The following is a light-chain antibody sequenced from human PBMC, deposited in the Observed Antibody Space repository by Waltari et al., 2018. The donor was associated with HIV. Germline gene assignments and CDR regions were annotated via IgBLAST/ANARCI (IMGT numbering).Light chain of an antibody. CDR3: QTADSRGSDVV. Sequence: SYELTQPPSVSVSPGQTARITCSGDALQKQYGYLYQQKPGQAPVLVIYKDRERPSGIPERFSGSNSGTTGTLTISGGQAEDEADYYCQTADSRGSDVVFGGGTKLTVL. CDR2: KDR. V-gene: IGLV3-25*03. J-gene: IGLJ2*01. CDR1: ALQKQY.